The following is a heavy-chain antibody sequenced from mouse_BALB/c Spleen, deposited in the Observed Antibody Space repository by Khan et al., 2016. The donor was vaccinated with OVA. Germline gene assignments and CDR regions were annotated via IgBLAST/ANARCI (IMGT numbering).Heavy chain of an antibody. CDR3: ARCLMEAMDY. CDR1: AYTFTDYW. V-gene: IGHV1-61*01. Sequence: QVQLQQSGAELVRPGASVKLSCKASAYTFTDYWMNWVKQRPGQGLEWIGMIDPSDSETHYNQTFKDKATLTVDKSSRTAYMQLSSLTSEDSAVYYCARCLMEAMDYWGQGTSVTVSS. J-gene: IGHJ4*01. CDR2: IDPSDSET.